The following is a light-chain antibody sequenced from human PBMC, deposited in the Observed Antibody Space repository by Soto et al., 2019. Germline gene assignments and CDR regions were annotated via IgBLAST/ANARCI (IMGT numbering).Light chain of an antibody. V-gene: IGKV1-5*03. CDR3: QQYKSFSLT. Sequence: DIQMTQSPSTLSASVGDRVTITCRASQSIDSWLAWYQRKPGKAPKLLIYKTSNLEIGVPSRFSGSGSGTEFSLTISSLQPDDFATYYCQQYKSFSLTFGGGTRVEVK. CDR2: KTS. CDR1: QSIDSW. J-gene: IGKJ4*01.